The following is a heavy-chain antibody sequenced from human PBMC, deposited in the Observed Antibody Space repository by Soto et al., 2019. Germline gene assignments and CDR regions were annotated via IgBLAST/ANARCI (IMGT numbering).Heavy chain of an antibody. Sequence: SETLSLTCTVSGASISSTSSYWGWVRQPPGKVLEWIGSFFYNKNTYYNPSLKSRVTISVDTSKMQFSLNLTSVTAADTAVYYCARHVEWEIFYYFEHWGQGTPVTVSS. CDR1: GASISSTSSY. CDR2: FFYNKNT. CDR3: ARHVEWEIFYYFEH. D-gene: IGHD3-9*01. J-gene: IGHJ4*01. V-gene: IGHV4-39*01.